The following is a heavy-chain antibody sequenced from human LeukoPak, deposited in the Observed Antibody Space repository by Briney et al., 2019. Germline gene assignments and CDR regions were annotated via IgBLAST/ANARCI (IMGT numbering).Heavy chain of an antibody. CDR2: IYYSGST. D-gene: IGHD1-1*01. CDR1: AGSIRSYY. Sequence: PETLSRTFTASAGSIRSYYCSWIRQPPGKGLEWIGYIYYSGSTNYNPSLKGRVTISADTSKNQFLLKLRSVTAADTAVYFCTRVGGTHPYYYPYMDVWG. V-gene: IGHV4-59*13. CDR3: TRVGGTHPYYYPYMDV. J-gene: IGHJ6*03.